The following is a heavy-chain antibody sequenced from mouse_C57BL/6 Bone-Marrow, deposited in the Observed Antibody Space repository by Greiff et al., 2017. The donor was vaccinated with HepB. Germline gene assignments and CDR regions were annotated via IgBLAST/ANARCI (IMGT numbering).Heavy chain of an antibody. CDR3: AGYYGSWYWYFDV. D-gene: IGHD1-1*01. J-gene: IGHJ1*03. CDR1: GYTFTDHT. CDR2: IYPRDGST. Sequence: LEESDAELVKPGASVKISCKVSGYTFTDHTIHWMKQRPEQGLEWIGYIYPRDGSTKYNEKFKGKATLTADKSSSTAYMQLNSLTSEDSAVYFCAGYYGSWYWYFDVWGTGTTVTVSS. V-gene: IGHV1-78*01.